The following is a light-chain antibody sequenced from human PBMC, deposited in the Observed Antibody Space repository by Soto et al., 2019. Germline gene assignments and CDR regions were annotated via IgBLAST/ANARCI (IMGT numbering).Light chain of an antibody. J-gene: IGKJ1*01. CDR1: QSVSSSY. Sequence: EIVLTQSPGTLSLSPGERATLSCRASQSVSSSYLAWYQQKPGQAPRLLMYEASTRATGIPARFSGSGSGTDFTLTISRLEPEDFAVYYCQQYGSSGTFGQGTKVDIK. V-gene: IGKV3-20*01. CDR2: EAS. CDR3: QQYGSSGT.